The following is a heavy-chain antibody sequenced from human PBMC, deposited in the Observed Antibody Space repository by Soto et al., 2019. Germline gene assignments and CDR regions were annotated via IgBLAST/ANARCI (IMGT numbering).Heavy chain of an antibody. Sequence: ASVKVSCKASGFTFTSSAVQWVRQARGQRLEWIGWIVVGSGNTNYAQKFQERVTITRDMSTSTAYMELSSLRSEDTAAYYCAADKAYDSSGYYFGYYYYGMDVWGQGTTVTVSS. D-gene: IGHD3-22*01. CDR3: AADKAYDSSGYYFGYYYYGMDV. J-gene: IGHJ6*02. CDR1: GFTFTSSA. V-gene: IGHV1-58*01. CDR2: IVVGSGNT.